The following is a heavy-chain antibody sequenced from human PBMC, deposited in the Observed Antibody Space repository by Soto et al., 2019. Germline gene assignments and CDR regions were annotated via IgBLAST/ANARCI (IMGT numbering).Heavy chain of an antibody. CDR3: AKAGAYRSSWYFLWFDP. D-gene: IGHD6-13*01. Sequence: GGSLRLSCAASGFTFSTYAMSWVRQAPGKRLEWVSAISGSGGSTYYADSVKGRFTISRDNSKNTLYLQMNSLRAEDTAVYYCAKAGAYRSSWYFLWFDPWGQGTLVTVSS. V-gene: IGHV3-23*01. CDR1: GFTFSTYA. CDR2: ISGSGGST. J-gene: IGHJ5*02.